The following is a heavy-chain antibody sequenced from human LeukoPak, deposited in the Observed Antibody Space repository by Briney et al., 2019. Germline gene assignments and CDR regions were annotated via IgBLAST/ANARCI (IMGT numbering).Heavy chain of an antibody. V-gene: IGHV1-18*01. CDR2: ISAYNGNT. CDR1: GYTFTSYG. D-gene: IGHD2-2*01. Sequence: ASVKVSCTGSGYTFTSYGITWVRQAPGQGLEWMGWISAYNGNTNYAQNLQGRVTMTIDTSTTTAYMELRSLRSDDTAVYYCARGGVRYCSSTSCPYNWFDPWGQGTLVTVSS. J-gene: IGHJ5*02. CDR3: ARGGVRYCSSTSCPYNWFDP.